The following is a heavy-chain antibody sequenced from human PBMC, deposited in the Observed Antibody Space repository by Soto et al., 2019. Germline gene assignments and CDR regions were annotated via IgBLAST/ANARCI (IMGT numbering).Heavy chain of an antibody. CDR2: TGATGRTT. V-gene: IGHV3-23*01. J-gene: IGHJ4*02. CDR1: GFTFNIYA. Sequence: GGSLRLSCAASGFTFNIYAMTWVRQAPGKGLEWVSTTGATGRTTYYSDSVKGRFTVSKDNSKNTLDLQMSNLRAEDTAVYYCATVHNTSRSFDYWGQGTLVTVSS. D-gene: IGHD1-20*01. CDR3: ATVHNTSRSFDY.